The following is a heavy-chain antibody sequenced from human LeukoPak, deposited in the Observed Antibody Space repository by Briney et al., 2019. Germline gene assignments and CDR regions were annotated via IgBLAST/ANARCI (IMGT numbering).Heavy chain of an antibody. D-gene: IGHD6-6*01. V-gene: IGHV4-61*02. CDR2: IYTSGST. J-gene: IGHJ6*03. CDR3: ARVDSSSSPGGYYYYYMDV. CDR1: GGSISSGDFY. Sequence: SETLSLTCTVSGGSISSGDFYWSWIRQPAGKGLEWIGRIYTSGSTNYNPSLKSRVTMSVDTSKNQFSLKLSSVTAADTAVYYCARVDSSSSPGGYYYYYMDVWGKGTTVTVSS.